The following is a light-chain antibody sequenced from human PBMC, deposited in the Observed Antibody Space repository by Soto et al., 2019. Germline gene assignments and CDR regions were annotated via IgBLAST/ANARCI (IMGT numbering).Light chain of an antibody. Sequence: IQMTQSPSSMSASIGDRVTITCRASQGINTWLAWYQQKPGKAPKLLIYAASTLQSGVPSRFSGSESGTDFSLTISSLQPEDFTTSSCQLYNSFPFAFGPGAKVDIK. CDR3: QLYNSFPFA. J-gene: IGKJ3*01. CDR2: AAS. V-gene: IGKV1-12*01. CDR1: QGINTW.